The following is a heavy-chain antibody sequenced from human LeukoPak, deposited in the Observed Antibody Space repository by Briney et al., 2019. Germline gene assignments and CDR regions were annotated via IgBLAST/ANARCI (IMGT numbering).Heavy chain of an antibody. J-gene: IGHJ3*02. CDR1: GGSISSSNW. CDR2: IYHSGST. Sequence: SGTLSLTCAVSGGSISSSNWWSWVRQPPGKGLEWIGEIYHSGSTNYNPSLKSRVTISVDKSKNQFSLKLSSVTAADTAVYYCARDRGRNSGYDRGNAFDIWGQGTMVTVSS. D-gene: IGHD5-12*01. CDR3: ARDRGRNSGYDRGNAFDI. V-gene: IGHV4-4*02.